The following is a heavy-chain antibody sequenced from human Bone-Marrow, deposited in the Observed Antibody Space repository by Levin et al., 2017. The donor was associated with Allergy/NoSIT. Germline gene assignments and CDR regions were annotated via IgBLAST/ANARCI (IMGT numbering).Heavy chain of an antibody. CDR1: GGSIRSGSYY. D-gene: IGHD3-10*01. V-gene: IGHV4-61*02. Sequence: SQTLSLPCTVSGGSIRSGSYYWTWIRQPAGKGLEWIGRIYSSGSTNYKASLKSRVTISVDTSENQFSLKLSSVTAADTAVYFCAAEKYHGSGSFYAPFDFWGRGTLVTVSS. CDR2: IYSSGST. CDR3: AAEKYHGSGSFYAPFDF. J-gene: IGHJ2*01.